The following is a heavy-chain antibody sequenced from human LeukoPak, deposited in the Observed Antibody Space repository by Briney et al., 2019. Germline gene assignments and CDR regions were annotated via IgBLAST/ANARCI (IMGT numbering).Heavy chain of an antibody. V-gene: IGHV3-23*01. CDR1: GFTFSSYG. D-gene: IGHD2-15*01. J-gene: IGHJ6*03. CDR3: AKNGDRGAYCSGGSCYPYYYYYIDV. CDR2: ISATGGTT. Sequence: GGTLRLSCAASGFTFSSYGMSWVRQAPGKGLEWVSAISATGGTTYYADSMKGRFTISRDNSKNTLYLQMNSLRAEDTAIYYCAKNGDRGAYCSGGSCYPYYYYYIDVWGKGTTVTISS.